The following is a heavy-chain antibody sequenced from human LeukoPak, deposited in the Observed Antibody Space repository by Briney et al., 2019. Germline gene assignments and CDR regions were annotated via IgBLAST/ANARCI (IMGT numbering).Heavy chain of an antibody. CDR3: ARDVLPDY. V-gene: IGHV4-59*01. Sequence: SETLSLTCTVSGVSISTYYWSWIRQPPGKGLEWIGYICYSGSITYNPSLKSRVTISVDTSKNQFSLKLTSVTAADTAVYYCARDVLPDYWGQGTLVTVSS. CDR2: ICYSGSI. CDR1: GVSISTYY. J-gene: IGHJ4*02.